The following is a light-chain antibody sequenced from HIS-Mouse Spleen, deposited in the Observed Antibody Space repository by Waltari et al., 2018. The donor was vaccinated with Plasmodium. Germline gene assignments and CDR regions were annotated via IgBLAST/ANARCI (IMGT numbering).Light chain of an antibody. J-gene: IGLJ3*02. CDR2: RDS. CDR3: QVWDSSTV. CDR1: NIGSKN. V-gene: IGLV3-9*01. Sequence: SYELTQPLSVSVALGQTARITCGGNNIGSKNVLVLYRDSNRPSGIPERFSGSNSGNTATLTISRAQAGDEADYYCQVWDSSTVFGGGTKLTVL.